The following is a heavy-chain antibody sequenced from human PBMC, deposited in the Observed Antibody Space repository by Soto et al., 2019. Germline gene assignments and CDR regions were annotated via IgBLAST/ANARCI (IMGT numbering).Heavy chain of an antibody. CDR3: ARVRQLVGYFCDYMDG. V-gene: IGHV1-18*01. D-gene: IGHD6-6*01. CDR2: ISAYNGNT. CDR1: GYTFTNYG. J-gene: IGHJ6*03. Sequence: QVQLLQSGAEVKKPGASVKVSCKASGYTFTNYGLTWVRQAPGQGLAWMGCISAYNGNTHYTQRLQGRVTMTTDTSTSAVYMVLRGLRSDDTAVYYCARVRQLVGYFCDYMDGWGKGTTVTVSS.